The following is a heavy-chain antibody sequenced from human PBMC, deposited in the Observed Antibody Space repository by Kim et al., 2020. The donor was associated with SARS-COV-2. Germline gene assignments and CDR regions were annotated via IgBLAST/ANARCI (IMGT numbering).Heavy chain of an antibody. CDR1: GFTFTSSA. CDR3: AADPLHSGYVPYYYGMDV. D-gene: IGHD5-12*01. V-gene: IGHV1-58*01. Sequence: SVKVSCKASGFTFTSSAVQWVRQARGQRLEWIGRIVVGSGNTNYAQKFQERVTITRYMSTSTAYMELSSLRSEDTAVYYCAADPLHSGYVPYYYGMDVW. CDR2: IVVGSGNT. J-gene: IGHJ6*01.